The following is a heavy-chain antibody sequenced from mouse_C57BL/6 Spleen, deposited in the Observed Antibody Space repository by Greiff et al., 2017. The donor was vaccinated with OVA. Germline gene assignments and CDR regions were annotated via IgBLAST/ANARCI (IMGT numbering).Heavy chain of an antibody. CDR2: ISYDGSN. CDR3: AREGAYNSNYDWYFDV. J-gene: IGHJ1*03. Sequence: EVQLQESGPGLVKPSQSLSLTCSVTGYSITSGYYWNWIRQFPGNKLEWMGYISYDGSNNYNPSLKNRISITRDTSKNQFFLKLNSVTTEDTATYYCAREGAYNSNYDWYFDVWGTGTTVTVSS. D-gene: IGHD2-5*01. V-gene: IGHV3-6*01. CDR1: GYSITSGYY.